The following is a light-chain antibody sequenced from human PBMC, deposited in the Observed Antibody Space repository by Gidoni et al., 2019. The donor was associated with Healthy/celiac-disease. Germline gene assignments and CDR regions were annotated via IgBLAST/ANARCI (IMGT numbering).Light chain of an antibody. V-gene: IGLV2-14*01. CDR3: SSYTRSSTRV. Sequence: QSALTQPASVSGSPGPSITISCTGTSSDVGGYNYVSWYQQHPGKAPKLMIYEVSNRPSGVSNRFSGSKSGNTASLTISGLQAEDEADYYCSSYTRSSTRVFGTGTKVTVL. CDR1: SSDVGGYNY. J-gene: IGLJ1*01. CDR2: EVS.